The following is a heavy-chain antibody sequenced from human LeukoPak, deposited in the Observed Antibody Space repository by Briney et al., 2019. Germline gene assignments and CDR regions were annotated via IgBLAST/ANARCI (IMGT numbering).Heavy chain of an antibody. V-gene: IGHV3-66*01. CDR1: GFTVSSNY. CDR2: IYSGGST. J-gene: IGHJ6*03. D-gene: IGHD2/OR15-2a*01. Sequence: LTGGSLRLSCAASGFTVSSNYMSWVRQAPGKGLEWVSVIYSGGSTYYADSVKGRFTISRDNSKNTLYLQMNSLRAEDTAVYYCARDHPTFSTSFRSQYYYYYMDVWGKGTTVTISS. CDR3: ARDHPTFSTSFRSQYYYYYMDV.